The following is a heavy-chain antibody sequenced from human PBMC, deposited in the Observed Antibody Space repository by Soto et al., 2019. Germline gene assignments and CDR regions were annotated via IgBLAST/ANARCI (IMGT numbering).Heavy chain of an antibody. CDR3: TRDHYCSSTSCYKDSRFDP. J-gene: IGHJ5*02. CDR1: GFTFGGYA. Sequence: GGSLRLSCTASGFTFGGYAMSWFRQAPGKGLEWVGFIRSKAYGGTTEYAASVKGRFTISRDDSKSIAYLQMNSLKTEDTAVYYCTRDHYCSSTSCYKDSRFDPWGQGTLVTVSS. CDR2: IRSKAYGGTT. D-gene: IGHD2-2*02. V-gene: IGHV3-49*03.